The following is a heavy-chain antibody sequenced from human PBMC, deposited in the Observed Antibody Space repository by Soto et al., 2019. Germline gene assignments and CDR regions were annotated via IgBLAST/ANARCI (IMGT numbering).Heavy chain of an antibody. V-gene: IGHV3-23*01. Sequence: EVQLLESGGGLVQPGGSLRLSCAASGFPFSTFDMSWVRQAPGKGLEWVSVLLRSDSNTYYADSVKGRFTISRDNSRNTLYLQMGSLRADDTDVYYCVKGAWLDYWGQGTLVTVSS. CDR1: GFPFSTFD. CDR2: LLRSDSNT. J-gene: IGHJ4*02. CDR3: VKGAWLDY.